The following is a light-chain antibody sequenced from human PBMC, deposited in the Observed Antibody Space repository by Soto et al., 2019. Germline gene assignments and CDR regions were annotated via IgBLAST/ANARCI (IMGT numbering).Light chain of an antibody. V-gene: IGKV3-20*01. J-gene: IGKJ1*01. CDR3: QQYGGSRWT. CDR1: QSVSSTY. Sequence: EIVLTQSPGTLSLSPGERATLSCRASQSVSSTYLAWYQQKPGQAPRLLIYGASNRATGIPNRFSXXXXXXXXXLTISRLEPEDFAVYYCQQYGGSRWTFGQGTRVDI. CDR2: GAS.